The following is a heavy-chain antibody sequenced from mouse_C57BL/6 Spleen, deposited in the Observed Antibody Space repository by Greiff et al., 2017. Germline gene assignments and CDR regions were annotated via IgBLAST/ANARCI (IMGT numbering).Heavy chain of an antibody. Sequence: EVKLLESGGGLVQPGGSLKLSCAASGFDFSRYWMSWVRRAPGKGLEWIGEINPDSRTINYAPSLKDKFIISRDNAKNTLYLQMSKLRSKDTALYYCARLYYYGHGEYWGQGTTLTLSS. CDR3: ARLYYYGHGEY. CDR1: GFDFSRYW. D-gene: IGHD1-1*01. V-gene: IGHV4-1*01. CDR2: INPDSRTI. J-gene: IGHJ2*01.